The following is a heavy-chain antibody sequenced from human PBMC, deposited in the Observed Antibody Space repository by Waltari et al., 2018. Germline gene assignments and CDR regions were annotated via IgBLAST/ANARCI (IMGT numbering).Heavy chain of an antibody. CDR1: GGSFRGSY. CDR2: INHNGNI. V-gene: IGHV4-34*02. J-gene: IGHJ6*02. Sequence: QVQLQQWGAGLLQPSETLSLTCAGYGGSFRGSYWGWFRKPPGRGLAWIGEINHNGNINCNPSPRSRVTMVVDTSKSQLSLKINSVTAADTAVYYCVRLEDCTGPGGNCYSGDSFAMDVWGQGTTVTVSS. D-gene: IGHD2-8*02. CDR3: VRLEDCTGPGGNCYSGDSFAMDV.